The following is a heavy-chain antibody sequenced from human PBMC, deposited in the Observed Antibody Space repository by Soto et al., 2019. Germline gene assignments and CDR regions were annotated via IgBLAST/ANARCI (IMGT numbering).Heavy chain of an antibody. D-gene: IGHD2-15*01. CDR3: ARWWTSGGDYFDY. J-gene: IGHJ4*02. Sequence: EVQLVESGGGLVQPGGSLRLSCAASGFTVSSNYMSWVRQAPGKGLEWVSVIYSGGSTYYADSVKGRFTISRHNSKNTLYLQMNRLRAEDTAVYYCARWWTSGGDYFDYWGQGTLVTVSS. V-gene: IGHV3-53*04. CDR1: GFTVSSNY. CDR2: IYSGGST.